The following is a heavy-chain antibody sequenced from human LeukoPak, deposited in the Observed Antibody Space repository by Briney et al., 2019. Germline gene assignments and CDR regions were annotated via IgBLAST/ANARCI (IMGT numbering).Heavy chain of an antibody. CDR1: GFTFSSYS. D-gene: IGHD6-19*01. J-gene: IGHJ4*02. Sequence: GGSLRLSCAASGFTFSSYSMNWVRQAPGKGLEWVSSISSISSYIYYADSVKGRFTISRDNAKNSLYLQMNSLRAEDTAVYYCARDIAVAWSDYWGQGTLVTVSS. V-gene: IGHV3-21*01. CDR2: ISSISSYI. CDR3: ARDIAVAWSDY.